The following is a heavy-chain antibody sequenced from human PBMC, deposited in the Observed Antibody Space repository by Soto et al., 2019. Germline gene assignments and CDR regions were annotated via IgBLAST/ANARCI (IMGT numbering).Heavy chain of an antibody. CDR3: ARVIWSGHLTSDL. CDR1: GFTFSSNS. Sequence: EVQVVESGGGLVQPGGSLRLSCAASGFTFSSNSMNWVRQAPGKGLEWISYISSSSSTIYAASVKGRFYISRDHAKNSLYLQMNRLRDEDTTVYYCARVIWSGHLTSDLWGQGTLVTVSS. V-gene: IGHV3-48*02. J-gene: IGHJ5*02. D-gene: IGHD3-3*01. CDR2: ISSSSSTI.